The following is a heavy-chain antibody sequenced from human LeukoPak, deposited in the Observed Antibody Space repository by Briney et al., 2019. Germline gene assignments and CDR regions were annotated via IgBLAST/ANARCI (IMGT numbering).Heavy chain of an antibody. D-gene: IGHD2-2*01. Sequence: SETLSLTCAVYDVSFGGYHWNWIRQPPGKRLEWIGEITYGGTTNYNPSLRTGGTTSVDTSKKQFSLKLTSVTAADTAVYYCVRGRYCSSVNCYDWFDPWGPGTPVSVSS. V-gene: IGHV4-34*01. CDR3: VRGRYCSSVNCYDWFDP. CDR1: DVSFGGYH. CDR2: ITYGGTT. J-gene: IGHJ5*02.